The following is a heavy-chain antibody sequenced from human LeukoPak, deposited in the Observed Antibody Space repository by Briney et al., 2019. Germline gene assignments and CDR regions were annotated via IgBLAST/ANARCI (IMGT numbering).Heavy chain of an antibody. CDR2: ISWNSGSI. Sequence: PGRSLRLSCAASGFTFDDYAMHWVRQAPGKGLEWVSGISWNSGSIGYADSVKGRFTISRDNAKNSLYLQMNSLRAEDTALYYCAKSAGDYAHFDYWGQGTLVTVSS. J-gene: IGHJ4*02. CDR3: AKSAGDYAHFDY. V-gene: IGHV3-9*01. CDR1: GFTFDDYA. D-gene: IGHD4-17*01.